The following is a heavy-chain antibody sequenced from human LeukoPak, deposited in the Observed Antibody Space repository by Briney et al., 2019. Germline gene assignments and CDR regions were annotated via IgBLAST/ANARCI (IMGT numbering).Heavy chain of an antibody. CDR2: ISSDGSDT. D-gene: IGHD3-16*02. V-gene: IGHV3-30*04. Sequence: GGSLRLSCAASGFTFSTSAKHWVRQAPGKGLEWVAVISSDGSDTNYADSVKGRFTISRDNSKNTLYLEMNSLRSEDTAVYYCARDRYTSTTCYLFDYWGQGTLVIVSS. J-gene: IGHJ4*02. CDR3: ARDRYTSTTCYLFDY. CDR1: GFTFSTSA.